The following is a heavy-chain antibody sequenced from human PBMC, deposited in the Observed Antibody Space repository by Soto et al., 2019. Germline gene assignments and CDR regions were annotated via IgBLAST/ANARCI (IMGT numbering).Heavy chain of an antibody. CDR2: MNPYTGNT. D-gene: IGHD1-20*01. CDR1: GYSFTSHD. V-gene: IGHV1-8*01. Sequence: QVQLVQSGAEVKKPGASVKVSCKASGYSFTSHDINCVRQATGQGLEWMGWMNPYTGNTGYAPKFQGRVSLTTNTSVSTAYMELSSLRSEDTALYYCTRGPSGTLNNPYYYYIDVWGTGTTVTVSS. J-gene: IGHJ6*03. CDR3: TRGPSGTLNNPYYYYIDV.